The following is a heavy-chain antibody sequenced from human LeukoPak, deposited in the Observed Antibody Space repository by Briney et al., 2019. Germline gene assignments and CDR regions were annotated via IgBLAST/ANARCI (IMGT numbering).Heavy chain of an antibody. J-gene: IGHJ4*02. CDR1: GFTFSSYG. Sequence: GRSLRLSCAASGFTFSSYGMHWVRQPPGKGLMWVSQISTDGSQTFYADSVKGRFTISRDNAQDTLFLQMDSLRPEDTAVYYCVRSLRSADFWGQGTLVTVSS. CDR3: VRSLRSADF. V-gene: IGHV3-74*01. CDR2: ISTDGSQT.